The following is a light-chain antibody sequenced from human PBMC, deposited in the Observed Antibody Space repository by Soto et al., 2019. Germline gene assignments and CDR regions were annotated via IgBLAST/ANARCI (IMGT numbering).Light chain of an antibody. J-gene: IGLJ2*01. CDR2: EVS. Sequence: QLVLTQPASVSGSPGQSITISCTGTSSGIGNYDFVSWYQQVPGTAPKAMIYEVSSRPSGVSNRFSGSKSGNTASLTISGLQAEDEAYYYCSSYTTSTSFILFGGGTKLTVL. V-gene: IGLV2-14*01. CDR1: SSGIGNYDF. CDR3: SSYTTSTSFIL.